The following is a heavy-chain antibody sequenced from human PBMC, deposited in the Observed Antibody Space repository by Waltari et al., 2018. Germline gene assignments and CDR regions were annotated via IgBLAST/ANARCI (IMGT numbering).Heavy chain of an antibody. CDR2: IYYSGST. CDR3: ARGGSQDYRF. V-gene: IGHV4-59*01. J-gene: IGHJ4*02. D-gene: IGHD4-4*01. Sequence: QVQLQESGPGLVKPSEPLSLTCTVSGGSISSYYWSWIRQPPGKGLEWIGYIYYSGSTNYNPSLKSRVTISVDTSKNQFSLKLSSVTAADTAVYYCARGGSQDYRFWGQGTLVTVSS. CDR1: GGSISSYY.